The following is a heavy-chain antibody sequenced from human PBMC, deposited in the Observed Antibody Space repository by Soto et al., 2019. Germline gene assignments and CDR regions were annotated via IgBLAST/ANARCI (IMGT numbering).Heavy chain of an antibody. D-gene: IGHD2-15*01. CDR3: EKDQWARYCSGGSCYTPDHFDY. V-gene: IGHV3-23*01. CDR2: ISGSGGST. Sequence: EVQLLESGGGLVQPGGSLRLSCAASGFTFSSYAMSWVRQAPGKGLEWVSAISGSGGSTYYADSVKGRFTISRDNSKNTRYLQMNSLRAEDTAVYYCEKDQWARYCSGGSCYTPDHFDYWGQGTLVTVSS. CDR1: GFTFSSYA. J-gene: IGHJ4*02.